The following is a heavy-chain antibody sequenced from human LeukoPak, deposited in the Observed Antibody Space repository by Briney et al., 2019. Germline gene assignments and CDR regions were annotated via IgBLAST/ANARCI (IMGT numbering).Heavy chain of an antibody. CDR1: GGSISSYY. CDR3: ARGEGGFDY. CDR2: IYYSGST. J-gene: IGHJ4*02. Sequence: SEPLSLTCTVSGGSISSYYWSWIRQPPGKGLGWIGYIYYSGSTNYNPSLKSRVTISVDTSKNQFSLKLSSVTAADTAVYYCARGEGGFDYWGQGTLVTVSS. V-gene: IGHV4-59*01. D-gene: IGHD1-26*01.